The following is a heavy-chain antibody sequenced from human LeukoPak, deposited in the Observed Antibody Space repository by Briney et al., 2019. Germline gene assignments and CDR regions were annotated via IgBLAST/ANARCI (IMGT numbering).Heavy chain of an antibody. CDR3: ARDRGGSYIMDY. CDR1: GFTFSSYG. CDR2: IWYDGSSK. J-gene: IGHJ4*02. V-gene: IGHV3-33*01. D-gene: IGHD1-26*01. Sequence: GGSLRLSCAASGFTFSSYGMHWVRQAPGKGLEWVAVIWYDGSSKYYADSVKGRFTISRDNSKNTLYLQMNSLRAEDTAVYYCARDRGGSYIMDYWGQGTLVTVSS.